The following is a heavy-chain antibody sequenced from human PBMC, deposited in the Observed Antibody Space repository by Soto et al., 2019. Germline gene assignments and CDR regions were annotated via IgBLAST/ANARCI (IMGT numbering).Heavy chain of an antibody. J-gene: IGHJ6*01. CDR3: AREGQCATYGNQLMDV. Sequence: ASVKVSCKASGYAFSDIGVSWVRQAPGQGLEWMGWISTYTGKTNYAQKFQDRVTLTTDTSTSTAYMDLRSLRPDDTAVYYCAREGQCATYGNQLMDVCGRRTTGTVSS. CDR2: ISTYTGKT. V-gene: IGHV1-18*04. D-gene: IGHD4-17*01. CDR1: GYAFSDIG.